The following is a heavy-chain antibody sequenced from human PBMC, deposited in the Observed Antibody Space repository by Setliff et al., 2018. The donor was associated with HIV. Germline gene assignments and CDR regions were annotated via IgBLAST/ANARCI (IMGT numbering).Heavy chain of an antibody. V-gene: IGHV4-59*08. CDR3: ARHAGPRNFWSGYSSGMDV. D-gene: IGHD3-3*01. CDR1: GASISSYY. J-gene: IGHJ6*03. Sequence: SETLSLTCNVSGASISSYYWSWIRQPPGKGLEWIGYIYYSGTTNYNPSLKSRVTISGDTSKNQFSLKLSSVTAADTAMYYCARHAGPRNFWSGYSSGMDVWGKGTTVTVSS. CDR2: IYYSGTT.